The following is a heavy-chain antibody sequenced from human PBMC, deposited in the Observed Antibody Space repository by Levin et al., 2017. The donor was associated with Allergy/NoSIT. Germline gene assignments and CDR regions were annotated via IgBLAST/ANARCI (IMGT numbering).Heavy chain of an antibody. D-gene: IGHD3-22*01. CDR3: VQGPLDYLDRSGYYYILSDHDDY. CDR2: ISKNGAYT. CDR1: GFTFSSYA. V-gene: IGHV3-64D*06. J-gene: IGHJ4*01. Sequence: QPGGSLRLSCSASGFTFSSYAMHWVRQAPGKGLQYVSAISKNGAYTYYADSVKGRFTISRDNSKNTLYLHMTSLRAEDTAVYYCVQGPLDYLDRSGYYYILSDHDDYWGHGTLVTVSA.